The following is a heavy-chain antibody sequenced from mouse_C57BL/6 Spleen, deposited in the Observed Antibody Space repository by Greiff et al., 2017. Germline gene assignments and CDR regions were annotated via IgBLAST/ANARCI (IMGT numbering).Heavy chain of an antibody. J-gene: IGHJ4*01. V-gene: IGHV1-77*01. CDR3: AGSNYYAMDY. CDR2: IGPGSGST. D-gene: IGHD2-5*01. Sequence: VQGVESGAELVKPGASVKISCKASGYTFTDYYINWVKQRPGQGLEWIGKIGPGSGSTYSNEKFKGKGTLTADKSSSTAYMQLSSLTAEDSAVYFCAGSNYYAMDYWGQGTSVTVSS. CDR1: GYTFTDYY.